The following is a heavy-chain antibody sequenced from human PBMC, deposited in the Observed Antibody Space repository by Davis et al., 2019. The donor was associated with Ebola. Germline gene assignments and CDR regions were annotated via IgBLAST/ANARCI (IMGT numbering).Heavy chain of an antibody. J-gene: IGHJ5*02. CDR1: GYTFTSYG. D-gene: IGHD3-10*01. V-gene: IGHV1-69*13. Sequence: AASVKVSCKASGYTFTSYGISWVRQAPGQGLEWMGGIIPIFGTANYAQKFQGRVTITADESTSTAYMELSSLRSEDTAVYYCARELVQGVIIMGWFDPWGQGTLVTVSS. CDR2: IIPIFGTA. CDR3: ARELVQGVIIMGWFDP.